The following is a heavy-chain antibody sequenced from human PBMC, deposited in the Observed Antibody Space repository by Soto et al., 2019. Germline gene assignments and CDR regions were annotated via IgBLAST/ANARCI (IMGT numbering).Heavy chain of an antibody. Sequence: LRTNGVGVGWIRQPPGKALEWLALIYWDDDKAYSPSLKSRLSITRDTSKNQVLLTMTNMDPVDTATYYCAHSGPAVNDAFDSRGQRKMVTVSS. CDR2: IYWDDDK. J-gene: IGHJ3*02. CDR3: AHSGPAVNDAFDS. V-gene: IGHV2-5*02. CDR1: LRTNGVG.